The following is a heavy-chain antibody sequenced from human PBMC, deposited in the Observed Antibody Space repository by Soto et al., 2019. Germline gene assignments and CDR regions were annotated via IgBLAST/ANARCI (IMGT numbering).Heavy chain of an antibody. CDR2: IFYGGSA. CDR1: GGSISSDFY. Sequence: QVQLQESGPGLVKPSQTLSLTCTVSGGSISSDFYWSWIRQSPGKGLEWIGNIFYGGSASYNPSLKSRIIISVDTSKTQFSLKLSSVTAADTAVYFSAPSMIGGHWYFDLWGRGTLVTVS. CDR3: APSMIGGHWYFDL. J-gene: IGHJ2*01. D-gene: IGHD3-22*01. V-gene: IGHV4-30-4*01.